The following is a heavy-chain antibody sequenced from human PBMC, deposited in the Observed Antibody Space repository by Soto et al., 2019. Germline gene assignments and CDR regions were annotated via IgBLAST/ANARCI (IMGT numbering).Heavy chain of an antibody. Sequence: GGSLRLSCAASGFTFSSYAMHWVRQAPGKGLEWVAVISYDGSNKYYADSVKGRFTISRDNSKNTLYLQMNSLRAEDTAVYYCARDYPLYYYDSSGTFDYWGQGTLVTVSS. D-gene: IGHD3-22*01. CDR3: ARDYPLYYYDSSGTFDY. J-gene: IGHJ4*02. CDR2: ISYDGSNK. CDR1: GFTFSSYA. V-gene: IGHV3-30-3*01.